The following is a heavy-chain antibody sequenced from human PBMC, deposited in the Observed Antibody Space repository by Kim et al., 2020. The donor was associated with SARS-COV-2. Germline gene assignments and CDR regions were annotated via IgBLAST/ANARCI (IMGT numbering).Heavy chain of an antibody. J-gene: IGHJ4*02. CDR1: SGSMSTSVFY. V-gene: IGHV4-39*02. Sequence: SETLSHTCTVSSGSMSTSVFYWGWIRQPPGKGLEWIGTIYYSGSTYYNPSLKSRVTISVDTSKSYFSLRLSSVTAADTAVYYCARIAARPDHFDHWGQGT. D-gene: IGHD6-6*01. CDR2: IYYSGST. CDR3: ARIAARPDHFDH.